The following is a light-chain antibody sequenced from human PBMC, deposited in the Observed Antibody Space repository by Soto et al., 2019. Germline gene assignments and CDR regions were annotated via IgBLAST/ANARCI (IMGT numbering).Light chain of an antibody. CDR2: RAS. CDR3: QQYGSSPGT. V-gene: IGKV3-20*01. J-gene: IGKJ1*01. CDR1: QSVNYNY. Sequence: IVLTQSPGTLSLSPGDRATLSCRASQSVNYNYFAWYQQKPGQAPRLLIYRASSRATGIPDRFSGGGSRTDFTLTISRLEPEDFAVYYCQQYGSSPGTFGQGTKVEIK.